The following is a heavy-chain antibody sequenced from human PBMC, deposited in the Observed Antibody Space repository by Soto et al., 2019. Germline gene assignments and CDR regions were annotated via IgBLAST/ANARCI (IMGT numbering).Heavy chain of an antibody. D-gene: IGHD1-1*01. J-gene: IGHJ4*02. CDR3: ARRINRGYSFFDY. V-gene: IGHV4-34*01. Sequence: PSETLSLTCAVYGGSFSCYYWSWIRQPPGKGLEWIGEINHSGSTNYNPSLKSRVTISVDTSKNQFSLKLSPVTAADTAVYYCARRINRGYSFFDYWGQGTLVTVSS. CDR1: GGSFSCYY. CDR2: INHSGST.